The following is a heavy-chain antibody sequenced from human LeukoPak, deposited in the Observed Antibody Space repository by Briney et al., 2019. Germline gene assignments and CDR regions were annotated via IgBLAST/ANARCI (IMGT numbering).Heavy chain of an antibody. Sequence: SETLSLTCTVSGGSISGADHYWSWIRQHPGKGLELIGYIYHSGSTSYNPSLKTRITISIDTSNNQFSLNLSSVTAADTAVYYCARMFELLYYFDCWGQGTLVTVSS. CDR3: ARMFELLYYFDC. D-gene: IGHD3-10*02. CDR2: IYHSGST. CDR1: GGSISGADHY. J-gene: IGHJ4*02. V-gene: IGHV4-31*03.